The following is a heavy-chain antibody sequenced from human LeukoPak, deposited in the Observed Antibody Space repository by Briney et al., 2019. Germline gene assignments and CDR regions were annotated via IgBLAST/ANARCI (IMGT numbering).Heavy chain of an antibody. J-gene: IGHJ4*02. D-gene: IGHD1-26*01. CDR2: ISSNGGST. CDR3: ARSSGSYIGDVDY. CDR1: GFTFSSYA. Sequence: GGSLRLSCAASGFTFSSYAMHWVRQAPGKGLEYVSAISSNGGSTYYANSVKGRFTISRDNSKNTLYLQMGCLRAEDMAVYYCARSSGSYIGDVDYWGQGTLVTVSS. V-gene: IGHV3-64*01.